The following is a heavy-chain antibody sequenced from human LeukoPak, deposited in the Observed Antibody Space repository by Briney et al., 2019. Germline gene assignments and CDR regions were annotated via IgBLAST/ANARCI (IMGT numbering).Heavy chain of an antibody. CDR3: AELGITVIGGV. CDR2: INSDGSST. J-gene: IGHJ6*04. Sequence: QPGGSLRLSCAASGFTFSSYWMHWVRQAPGKGLVWVSRINSDGSSTSYADSVKGRFTISRGNAKNTLYLQMNSLRAEDTAVYYCAELGITVIGGVWGKGTTVTISS. CDR1: GFTFSSYW. D-gene: IGHD3-10*02. V-gene: IGHV3-74*01.